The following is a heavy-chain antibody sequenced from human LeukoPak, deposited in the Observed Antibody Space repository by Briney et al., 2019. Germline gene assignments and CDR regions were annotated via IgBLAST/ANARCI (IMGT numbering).Heavy chain of an antibody. D-gene: IGHD3-3*01. CDR3: AQSYYDFWTGPIGY. CDR2: IYTSGST. CDR1: GGSISSGSYY. J-gene: IGHJ4*02. Sequence: PSETLSLTCTVSGGSISSGSYYWSWIRQPAGKGLEWIGRIYTSGSTNYNPSLKSRVTMSIDTSKNQFSLKLTSVTAADTAVYYCAQSYYDFWTGPIGYWGQGTLVTVSS. V-gene: IGHV4-61*02.